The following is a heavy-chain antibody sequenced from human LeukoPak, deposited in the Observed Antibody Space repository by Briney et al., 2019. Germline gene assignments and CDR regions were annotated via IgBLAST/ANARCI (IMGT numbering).Heavy chain of an antibody. CDR3: AKIVRGYCSSTSCYAADY. J-gene: IGHJ4*02. D-gene: IGHD2-2*01. V-gene: IGHV3-23*01. CDR2: ISRSGGST. Sequence: RRSPRLSCAASGFTFGSYAMSWVRQAPGKGLELVAVISRSGGSTYYADSVKGRFPISRDNSKRTLYLQMISVRAEYTAVYYCAKIVRGYCSSTSCYAADYWGQGTLVTVSS. CDR1: GFTFGSYA.